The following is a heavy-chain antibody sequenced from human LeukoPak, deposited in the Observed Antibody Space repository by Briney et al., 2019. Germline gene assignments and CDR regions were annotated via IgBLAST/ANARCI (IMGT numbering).Heavy chain of an antibody. CDR3: AKDSSSWYLIVGFDP. J-gene: IGHJ5*02. D-gene: IGHD6-13*01. CDR2: ITSGTRT. Sequence: PGGTLRLSCVASGFTFSSHGMNWVRQAPGKGLEWVSGITSGTRTYYADSVKGRFAISRDNSKNTMYLQMNSLRAEDTAVYYCAKDSSSWYLIVGFDPWGQGTLVTVSS. CDR1: GFTFSSHG. V-gene: IGHV3-23*01.